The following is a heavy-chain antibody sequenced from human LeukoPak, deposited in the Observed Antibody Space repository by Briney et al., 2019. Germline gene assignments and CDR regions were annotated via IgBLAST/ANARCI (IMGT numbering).Heavy chain of an antibody. CDR3: AIRRAPRYSYGPHYGMDV. CDR1: GGTFISYA. V-gene: IGHV1-69*13. J-gene: IGHJ6*02. CDR2: IIPIFGTA. D-gene: IGHD5-18*01. Sequence: ASVKVSCKASGGTFISYAISWVRQAPGQGLEWMGGIIPIFGTANYAQKFQGRVTITADESTSTAYMELSSLRSEDTAVYYCAIRRAPRYSYGPHYGMDVWGQGTTVTVSS.